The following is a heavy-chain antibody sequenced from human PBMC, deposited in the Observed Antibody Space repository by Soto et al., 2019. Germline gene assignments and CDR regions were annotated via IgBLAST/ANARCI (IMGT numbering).Heavy chain of an antibody. CDR2: INSDGSST. Sequence: GVLRLSCAASGFTFNNYWMHWVRQDPGKGLVWVSRINSDGSSTSYADSVKGRFTISRDNAKNTLYLQMNSLRAEDTAVYYCARDLSAYYDTSGPGDYWGQGTLVTVSS. D-gene: IGHD3-22*01. CDR3: ARDLSAYYDTSGPGDY. CDR1: GFTFNNYW. V-gene: IGHV3-74*01. J-gene: IGHJ4*02.